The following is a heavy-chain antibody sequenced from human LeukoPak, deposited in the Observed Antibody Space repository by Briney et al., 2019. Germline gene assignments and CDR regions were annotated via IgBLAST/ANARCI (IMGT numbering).Heavy chain of an antibody. CDR2: IYYSGTT. Sequence: PSETLSLTCTVSGGSISNYYWNWIRQPPGKGLEWIGYIYYSGTTNYNPSLKSRVTISVDMSENQFSLKLNSVTATDTAVHYCAREYSSGYHYFDYWGQGTLVTVSS. D-gene: IGHD6-19*01. V-gene: IGHV4-59*12. CDR1: GGSISNYY. J-gene: IGHJ4*02. CDR3: AREYSSGYHYFDY.